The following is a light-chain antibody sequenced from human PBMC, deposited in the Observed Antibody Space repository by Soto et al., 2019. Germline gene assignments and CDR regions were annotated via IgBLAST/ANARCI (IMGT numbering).Light chain of an antibody. CDR3: QQTYSRLLS. CDR2: ATS. CDR1: RSISTY. Sequence: DIQMTQSPSSLSASVGDRVTITCRASRSISTYLNWFQQKPGKAPEVLIYATSSLQSGVPSRFSGSGSGTEFILTISSLQPEDVATYYCQQTYSRLLSFGGGTKVEIK. V-gene: IGKV1-39*01. J-gene: IGKJ4*01.